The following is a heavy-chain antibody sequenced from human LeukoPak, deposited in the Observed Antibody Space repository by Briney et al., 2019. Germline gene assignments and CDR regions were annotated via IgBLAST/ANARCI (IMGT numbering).Heavy chain of an antibody. D-gene: IGHD3-16*01. CDR2: INPNSGGT. J-gene: IGHJ5*02. Sequence: ASVTVSCTASGYTFTGYYMHWVRQAPGQGLEWMGWINPNSGGTNYAQKFQGRVTMTRDTSISTAYMELSRLRSDDTAVYYCARPWYDYVWGSFDPWGQGTLVTVSS. CDR1: GYTFTGYY. CDR3: ARPWYDYVWGSFDP. V-gene: IGHV1-2*02.